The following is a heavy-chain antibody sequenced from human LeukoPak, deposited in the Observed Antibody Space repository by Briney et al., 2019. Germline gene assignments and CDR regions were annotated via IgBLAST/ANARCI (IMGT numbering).Heavy chain of an antibody. V-gene: IGHV4-61*01. CDR3: ARQYYHDSSGADY. CDR1: GGSVSSGTFY. Sequence: SETLSLTCTVSGGSVSSGTFYWSWIRQPPGKGLEWIGFIYYTGSTNYNPSLKSRVTISVDTSKNQFSLNLTSVTAADTAVYYCARQYYHDSSGADYWGQGALVTVSS. D-gene: IGHD3-22*01. CDR2: IYYTGST. J-gene: IGHJ4*02.